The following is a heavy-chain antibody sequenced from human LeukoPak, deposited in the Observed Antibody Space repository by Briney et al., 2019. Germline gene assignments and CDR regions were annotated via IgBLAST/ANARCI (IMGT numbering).Heavy chain of an antibody. CDR3: ALYCSSTSCPYYFDY. Sequence: ASVKVSCKASGYTFTSYDINWVRQATGQGLEWMGWMNPNSGNTGYAQKFQGRVTMTRNTSISTAYMELSSLRSEDTAVYYCALYCSSTSCPYYFDYWGQGTLVTVSS. CDR2: MNPNSGNT. J-gene: IGHJ4*02. CDR1: GYTFTSYD. V-gene: IGHV1-8*01. D-gene: IGHD2-2*01.